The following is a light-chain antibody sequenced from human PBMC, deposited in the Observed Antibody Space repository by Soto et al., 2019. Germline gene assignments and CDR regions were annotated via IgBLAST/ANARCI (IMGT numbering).Light chain of an antibody. CDR3: QQYNTYSPERT. V-gene: IGKV1-5*01. CDR2: DAS. Sequence: DIQMTQSPSTLSAFVGDRVTITCWASQSIGRWLAWYQQKPGKAPKLLIYDASSLESGVPSRFSGSGSGTEFTLTISSLQPDDFATYYCQQYNTYSPERTFGQGTKVEVK. J-gene: IGKJ1*01. CDR1: QSIGRW.